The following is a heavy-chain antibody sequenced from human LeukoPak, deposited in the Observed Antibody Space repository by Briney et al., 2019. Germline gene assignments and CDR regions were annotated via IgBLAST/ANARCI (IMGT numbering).Heavy chain of an antibody. J-gene: IGHJ5*02. CDR1: GGSISSSSYY. D-gene: IGHD3-10*01. CDR2: IYYSGST. Sequence: SETLSLTCTVSGGSISSSSYYWGWIRQPPGKGLEWIGSIYYSGSTYYNPSLKSRVTISVDTSKNQFSLKLSSVTAADTAVYYCARGYYGSGSYFKYNWFDPWGQGTLVTVSS. V-gene: IGHV4-39*07. CDR3: ARGYYGSGSYFKYNWFDP.